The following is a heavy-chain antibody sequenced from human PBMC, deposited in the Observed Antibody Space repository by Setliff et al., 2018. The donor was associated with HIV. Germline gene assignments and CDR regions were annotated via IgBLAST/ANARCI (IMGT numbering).Heavy chain of an antibody. Sequence: ASVKVSCKASGYTFTSYPMHGVRQAXGQGLEWMXXINTSGXSAGYAEKFRGRVTMTRDTSTNTVYMDLRNLRSADTAVYYCARNNRDASGWYAGGYWGHGTLVTVSS. CDR3: ARNNRDASGWYAGGY. J-gene: IGHJ4*01. D-gene: IGHD6-19*01. CDR2: INTSGXSA. V-gene: IGHV1-46*01. CDR1: GYTFTSYP.